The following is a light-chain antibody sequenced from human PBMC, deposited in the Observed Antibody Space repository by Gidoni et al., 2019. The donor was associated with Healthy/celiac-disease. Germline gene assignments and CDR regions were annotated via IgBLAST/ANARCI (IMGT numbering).Light chain of an antibody. CDR3: MQALQTPR. CDR2: LGS. CDR1: QSLLHSNGYNY. J-gene: IGKJ2*01. Sequence: DIVMTQSPLSLPVTPGEPASISCRSSQSLLHSNGYNYLDWYLQKPGQSPQLLIYLGSNRASGVPDRFSGSGSGTDFTLKIRRVEAEDVGVYYCMQALQTPRFGQGTKLEIK. V-gene: IGKV2-28*01.